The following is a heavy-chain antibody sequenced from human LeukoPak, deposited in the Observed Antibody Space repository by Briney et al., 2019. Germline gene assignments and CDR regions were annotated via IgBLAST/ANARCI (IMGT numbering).Heavy chain of an antibody. D-gene: IGHD6-13*01. CDR2: ISWNSGSI. CDR3: AKGAAAAGTGNAFDI. V-gene: IGHV3-9*01. J-gene: IGHJ3*02. CDR1: GFTVSSNY. Sequence: GGSPRLSCAASGFTVSSNYMSWVRQAPGKGLEWVSGISWNSGSIGYADSVKGRFTISRDNGKNSLYLQMNSLRAEETALYYCAKGAAAAGTGNAFDIWGQGTMVTVSS.